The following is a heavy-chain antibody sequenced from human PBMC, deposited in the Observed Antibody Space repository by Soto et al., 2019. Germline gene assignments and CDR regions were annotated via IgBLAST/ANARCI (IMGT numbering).Heavy chain of an antibody. CDR3: ARESEDLTSNFDY. CDR2: ISSTTNYI. J-gene: IGHJ4*02. Sequence: PGGSMRISSAASGFTFTRYRMNWVRQAPGKGLEWVSSISSTTNYIYYADSMKGRFTVSRDNAKNSVYLEMNSLSAEDTALYYCARESEDLTSNFDYWGQGTLVTVSS. V-gene: IGHV3-21*01. CDR1: GFTFTRYR.